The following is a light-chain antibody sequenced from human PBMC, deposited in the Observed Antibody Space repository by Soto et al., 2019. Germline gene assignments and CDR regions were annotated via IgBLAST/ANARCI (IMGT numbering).Light chain of an antibody. J-gene: IGLJ3*02. Sequence: QSALTQAASVSGSPGQSITISCTGTSSDIGGYHYVSWYQQHPGKAPKLLIYDVSNRPSGVSNRFSGSKSGKTASLTISGLQAEDEATYYCSSYSSTTSLGVFGGGTKLTVL. V-gene: IGLV2-14*03. CDR1: SSDIGGYHY. CDR3: SSYSSTTSLGV. CDR2: DVS.